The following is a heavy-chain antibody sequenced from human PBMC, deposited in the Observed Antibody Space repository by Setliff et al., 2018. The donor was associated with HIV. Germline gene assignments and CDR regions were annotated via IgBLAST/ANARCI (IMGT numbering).Heavy chain of an antibody. V-gene: IGHV1-69*04. Sequence: SVKVSCKASGGTFNNYTITWVRQAPGQGLEWMGRIIPILGMTNYAQKFQGRVTITADKSTSTAYMELNSLRSEDTAMYYCARDLGYCTNGACPLTAEGAFDIWGQGTMVTV. CDR3: ARDLGYCTNGACPLTAEGAFDI. J-gene: IGHJ3*02. D-gene: IGHD2-8*01. CDR2: IIPILGMT. CDR1: GGTFNNYT.